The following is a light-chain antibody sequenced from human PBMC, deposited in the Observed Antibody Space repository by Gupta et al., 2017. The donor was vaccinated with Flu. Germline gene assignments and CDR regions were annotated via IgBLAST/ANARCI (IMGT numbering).Light chain of an antibody. Sequence: SCRSRLSFLYSNGYNYLDWYLQKPGQSPQLLIYLGSNRASGVPDRFSGSGSGTDFTLKISRVEAEDVGVYYCMQALQAPFTFGPGTKVDIK. CDR2: LGS. CDR3: MQALQAPFT. J-gene: IGKJ3*01. V-gene: IGKV2-28*01. CDR1: LSFLYSNGYNY.